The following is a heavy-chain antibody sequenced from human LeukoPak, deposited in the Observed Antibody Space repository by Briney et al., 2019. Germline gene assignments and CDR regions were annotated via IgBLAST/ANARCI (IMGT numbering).Heavy chain of an antibody. CDR1: GFTFSSYG. V-gene: IGHV3-33*06. Sequence: GGSLRLSCAASGFTFSSYGMHWVRQAPGKGLEWVAVIWYDGSNKYYADSVKGRFTISRDNSKNTLYLQMSSLRAEDTAVYYCAKDHAGDDSSGYYFDYWGQGTLVTVSS. D-gene: IGHD3-22*01. CDR2: IWYDGSNK. J-gene: IGHJ4*02. CDR3: AKDHAGDDSSGYYFDY.